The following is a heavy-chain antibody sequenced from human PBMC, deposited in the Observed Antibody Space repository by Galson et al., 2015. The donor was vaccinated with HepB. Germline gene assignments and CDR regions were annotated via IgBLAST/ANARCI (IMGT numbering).Heavy chain of an antibody. J-gene: IGHJ4*02. CDR3: AKDWKYSYGHFDY. V-gene: IGHV3-30*18. CDR1: GFTFSTYA. Sequence: SLRLSCAASGFTFSTYAMHWVRQAPGKGLEWVAVISYDGSNTYYADSVKGRFTISRDNSKNTLYLQMNSLRAEDTAVFYCAKDWKYSYGHFDYWGQGTLVTVSS. D-gene: IGHD5-18*01. CDR2: ISYDGSNT.